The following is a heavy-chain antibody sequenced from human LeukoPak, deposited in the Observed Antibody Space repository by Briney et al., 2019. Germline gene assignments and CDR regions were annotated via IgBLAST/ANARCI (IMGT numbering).Heavy chain of an antibody. CDR2: IYYSGST. Sequence: SETLSLTCTVSGGSISSSSYYWGWIRQPPGTGLEWIGSIYYSGSTYYNPSLKSRVTISVDTSKKQFSLKLSSVAAADTAVYYCARLVVAGTGAFDIWGQGTMVTVSS. CDR1: GGSISSSSYY. J-gene: IGHJ3*02. CDR3: ARLVVAGTGAFDI. V-gene: IGHV4-39*01. D-gene: IGHD6-19*01.